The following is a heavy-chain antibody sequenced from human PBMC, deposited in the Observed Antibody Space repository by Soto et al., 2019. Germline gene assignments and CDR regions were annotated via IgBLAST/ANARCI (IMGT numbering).Heavy chain of an antibody. CDR1: GGSISSGDYY. CDR3: AREVVDSSGSSAFDI. CDR2: IYYSGST. J-gene: IGHJ3*02. D-gene: IGHD3-22*01. V-gene: IGHV4-30-4*01. Sequence: TLSLTCTVSGGSISSGDYYWSWIRQPPGKGLEWIGYIYYSGSTYYNPSLKSRVTISVDTSKNQFSLKLSSVTAADTAVYYCAREVVDSSGSSAFDIWVQGTMVTVSS.